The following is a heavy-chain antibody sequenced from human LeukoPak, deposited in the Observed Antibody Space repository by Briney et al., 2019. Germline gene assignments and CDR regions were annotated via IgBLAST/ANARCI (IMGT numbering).Heavy chain of an antibody. CDR2: LYTGGST. J-gene: IGHJ4*02. V-gene: IGHV3-53*04. Sequence: QPGGSLRLSCAASGFTVSTNYMSWVRQAPGKGLDWVSVLYTGGSTYYADSVKGRLTISRHNSKNTLFLQMNSLRAEDAAVYYCARVTSDNYSMGFDYWGQGTLVTVSS. CDR1: GFTVSTNY. D-gene: IGHD1-1*01. CDR3: ARVTSDNYSMGFDY.